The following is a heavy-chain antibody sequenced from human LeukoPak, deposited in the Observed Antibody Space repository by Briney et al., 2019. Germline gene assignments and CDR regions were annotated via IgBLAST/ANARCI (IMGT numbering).Heavy chain of an antibody. D-gene: IGHD5-24*01. V-gene: IGHV4-39*01. CDR3: ARQGGGDGYNLGNAYDI. J-gene: IGHJ3*02. CDR1: GGSISSSSYY. Sequence: SETLSLTCTVSGGSISSSSYYWGWIRQPPGKGLEWIGSIYYRGSTYYKPSLKSRVTISIDTSKNQFSLKLSSVTAADTAVYYCARQGGGDGYNLGNAYDIWGQGTMVTVSS. CDR2: IYYRGST.